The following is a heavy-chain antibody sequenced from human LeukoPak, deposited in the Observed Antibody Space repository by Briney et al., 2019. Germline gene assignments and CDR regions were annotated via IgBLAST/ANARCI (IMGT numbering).Heavy chain of an antibody. CDR1: GFTFSNYA. CDR3: AKGGRGYGYGSLDY. D-gene: IGHD5-18*01. J-gene: IGHJ4*02. CDR2: ISDSGAST. Sequence: PGGSLRLSCAASGFTFSNYAMSWVRQAPGKGLEWVSPISDSGASTYYADSVKGRFTISRDNSKNTLYLQMNSLRVEDSAVYYCAKGGRGYGYGSLDYWGQGTLVTVSS. V-gene: IGHV3-23*01.